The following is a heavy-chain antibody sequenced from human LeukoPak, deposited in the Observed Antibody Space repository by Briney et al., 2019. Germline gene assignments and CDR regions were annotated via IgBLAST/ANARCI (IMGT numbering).Heavy chain of an antibody. J-gene: IGHJ4*02. CDR2: ISGSGSRT. V-gene: IGHV3-11*01. CDR1: GFTFSDYY. CDR3: AKRRDYFDH. Sequence: GGSLRLSCAVSGFTFSDYYMSWIRQAPGKGLEWLSYISGSGSRTYYADSVRGRFTISRDNSQNSLYLKMNSLRTEDTAVYYCAKRRDYFDHWGQGALVTVSS.